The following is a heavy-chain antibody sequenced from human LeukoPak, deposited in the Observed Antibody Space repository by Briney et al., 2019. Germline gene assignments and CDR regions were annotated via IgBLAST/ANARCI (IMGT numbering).Heavy chain of an antibody. Sequence: GRSLRLSCAASGFTFSSYAMHWVRQAPGKGLEWVAVISNDGTTESYTDSVKGRFTISRDNFKNTLYLQMNGLRLEDTAVYYCATLRDIVVVATTPTDVWGKGTTVIVSS. V-gene: IGHV3-30-3*01. CDR2: ISNDGTTE. J-gene: IGHJ6*04. CDR3: ATLRDIVVVATTPTDV. CDR1: GFTFSSYA. D-gene: IGHD2-2*01.